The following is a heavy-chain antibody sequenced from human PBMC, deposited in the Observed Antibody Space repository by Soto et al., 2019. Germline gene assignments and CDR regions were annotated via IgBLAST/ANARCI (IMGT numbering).Heavy chain of an antibody. CDR1: GFTFISYW. CDR2: INVDGSST. D-gene: IGHD1-1*01. CDR3: ARGTGTNFDY. J-gene: IGHJ4*02. Sequence: GGSLRLSCAASGFTFISYWMHWVRQAPGKGLVWVSRINVDGSSTNYADSVKGRFTVSRDNAKNTLYLQMNNLRAEDTAVYYCARGTGTNFDYWGQGTLVTVSS. V-gene: IGHV3-74*01.